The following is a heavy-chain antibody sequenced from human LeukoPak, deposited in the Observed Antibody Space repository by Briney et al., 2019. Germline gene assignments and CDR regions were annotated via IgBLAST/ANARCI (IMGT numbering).Heavy chain of an antibody. CDR1: GVSISSYY. CDR3: VRLSGSYWGPFDY. J-gene: IGHJ4*02. CDR2: IYYSGST. V-gene: IGHV4-59*08. Sequence: PSETLSLTCTVSGVSISSYYWSWIRQPPGKGLEWIAYIYYSGSTNYNPSLKSRVTISVDTSRTQFSLRLRSVTAADTAVYYCVRLSGSYWGPFDYWGQGTLVTVSS. D-gene: IGHD1-26*01.